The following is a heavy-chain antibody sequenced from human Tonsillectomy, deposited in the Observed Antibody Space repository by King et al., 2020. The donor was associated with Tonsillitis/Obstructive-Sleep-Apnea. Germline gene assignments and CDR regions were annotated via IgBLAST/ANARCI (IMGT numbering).Heavy chain of an antibody. D-gene: IGHD6-6*01. V-gene: IGHV3-30*01. CDR2: ISYDGSDE. CDR1: GFTFSSYA. J-gene: IGHJ4*02. CDR3: ARGIAARPMVPNY. Sequence: VQLVESGGGVVQPGRSLRLSCAASGFTFSSYAMHWVRQAPGKGLEWGTVISYDGSDEYYADSVKGRFTISRDNSKKTLYMQMNSLRAEDTAVYHCARGIAARPMVPNYWGQGTLVTVSS.